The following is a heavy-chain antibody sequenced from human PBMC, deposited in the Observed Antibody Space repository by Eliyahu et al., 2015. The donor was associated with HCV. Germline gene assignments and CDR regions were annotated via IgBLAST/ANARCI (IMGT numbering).Heavy chain of an antibody. V-gene: IGHV4-39*01. CDR3: ARTWLGVRPVDY. Sequence: QLQLQESGPGLVKPSETLSLTCTVSGGSIRSSSYYWGWIRQPPGKGLEWIGSIYYSGSTYYNPSLKSRVTISVDTSKNQISLKLSSVTAADTAVYYCARTWLGVRPVDYWGQGTLVTVSS. CDR2: IYYSGST. D-gene: IGHD6-19*01. J-gene: IGHJ4*02. CDR1: GGSIRSSSYY.